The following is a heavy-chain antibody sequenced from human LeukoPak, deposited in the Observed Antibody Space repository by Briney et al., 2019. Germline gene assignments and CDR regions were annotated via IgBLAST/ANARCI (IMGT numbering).Heavy chain of an antibody. Sequence: GGSLRLSCAASGFTFSSYSMNWVRQAPGKGLEWVSSISSSSYIYYADSVKGRFTISRDNAKNSLYLQMNSLRAEDTAVYYCATTPPYSSGWYYFDYWGQGTLVTVSS. V-gene: IGHV3-21*01. CDR3: ATTPPYSSGWYYFDY. CDR1: GFTFSSYS. D-gene: IGHD6-19*01. CDR2: ISSSSYI. J-gene: IGHJ4*02.